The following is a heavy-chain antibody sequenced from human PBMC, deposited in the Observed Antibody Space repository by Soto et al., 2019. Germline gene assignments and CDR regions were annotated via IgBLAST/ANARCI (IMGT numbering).Heavy chain of an antibody. D-gene: IGHD2-15*01. J-gene: IGHJ4*02. CDR3: ARTSTVVSVDF. CDR1: GGSISSGTYY. V-gene: IGHV4-31*03. Sequence: QVQLQESGPGLVKASQTLSLTCTVSGGSISSGTYYWSWIRQHSGKGLEWIGYIYYTGNTYYNPSLKSRLNISLDTPRNQYSLKLSSVTAADTAVYYCARTSTVVSVDFWGQGTLVTVSS. CDR2: IYYTGNT.